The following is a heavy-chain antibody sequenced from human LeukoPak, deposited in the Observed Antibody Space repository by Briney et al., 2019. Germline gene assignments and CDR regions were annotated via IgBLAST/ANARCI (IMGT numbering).Heavy chain of an antibody. J-gene: IGHJ4*02. CDR2: ITASGTAM. CDR3: ASSGSYRFDY. CDR1: GFTFSNYW. Sequence: GGSLRLSCAASGFTFSNYWMSWVRQAPGKGLEWVSHITASGTAMFYADSVKGRFTISRDNAKNSLYLQMNSLRDEDTAVYYCASSGSYRFDYWGQGTLVTVSS. V-gene: IGHV3-48*02. D-gene: IGHD1-26*01.